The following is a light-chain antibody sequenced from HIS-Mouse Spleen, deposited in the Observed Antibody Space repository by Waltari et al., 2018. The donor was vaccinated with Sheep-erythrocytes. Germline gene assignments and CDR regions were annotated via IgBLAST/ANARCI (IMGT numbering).Light chain of an antibody. CDR1: SSNIGSNT. J-gene: IGLJ3*02. V-gene: IGLV1-44*01. CDR2: SNN. Sequence: QSVLTQPPSASGNPGQRVTIPCSGSSSNIGSNTVNWYQQLPGTAPKLLIYSNNQRPSGVPDRFSGSKSGTSASLAISGLQSEDEADYYCAAWDDSLNGPVFGGGTKLTVL. CDR3: AAWDDSLNGPV.